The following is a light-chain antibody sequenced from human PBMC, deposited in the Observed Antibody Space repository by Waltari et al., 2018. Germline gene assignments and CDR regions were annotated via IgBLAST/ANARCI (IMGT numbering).Light chain of an antibody. J-gene: IGKJ4*01. CDR3: QQRANWPPLT. CDR2: EAS. CDR1: QSGYNF. Sequence: EVVLTQSPATLSLSPGERATLSCRASQSGYNFLAWYQQKPGQAPRLLIYEASQRATGIPARFSGSGAGTDFTLTISSLEPEDAAVYYCQQRANWPPLTFGGGTKVEIK. V-gene: IGKV3-11*01.